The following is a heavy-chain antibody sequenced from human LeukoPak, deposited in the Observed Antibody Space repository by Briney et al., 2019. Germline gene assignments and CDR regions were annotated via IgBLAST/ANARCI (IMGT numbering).Heavy chain of an antibody. CDR1: GFTFSSYS. CDR3: ASDLSVHLDL. D-gene: IGHD2/OR15-2a*01. Sequence: GWSLRLSCAASGFTFSSYSMNWVRQAPGEGVEWVSSISSSSSYIYYADSVKGRFTISRDNAKNSLYLQMNSVIAEDTAVYYRASDLSVHLDLWGKGPTVTVSS. V-gene: IGHV3-21*01. J-gene: IGHJ6*03. CDR2: ISSSSSYI.